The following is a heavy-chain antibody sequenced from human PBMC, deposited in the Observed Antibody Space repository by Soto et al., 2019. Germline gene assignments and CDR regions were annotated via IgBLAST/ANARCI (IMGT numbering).Heavy chain of an antibody. V-gene: IGHV4-59*01. CDR3: ARDPFLGVREAYYYGSGSPGGWFDP. CDR2: IYYSGST. J-gene: IGHJ5*02. Sequence: LSLTCTVSGGSISSYYWSWIRQPPGKGLEWIGYIYYSGSTNYNPSLKSRVTISVDTSKNQFSLKLSSVTAADTAVYYCARDPFLGVREAYYYGSGSPGGWFDPWGQGTLVTSPQ. CDR1: GGSISSYY. D-gene: IGHD3-10*01.